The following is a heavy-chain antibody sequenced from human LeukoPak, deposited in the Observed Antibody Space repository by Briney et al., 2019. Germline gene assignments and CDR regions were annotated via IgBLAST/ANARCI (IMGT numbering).Heavy chain of an antibody. J-gene: IGHJ4*02. CDR2: IYSGGST. V-gene: IGHV3-53*01. CDR1: GFTVSSNY. D-gene: IGHD5-12*01. CDR3: ARYSGYDSTFDY. Sequence: PGGSLRLSCAASGFTVSSNYMSWLRQAPGKGLEWVSGIYSGGSTYYADSVKGRFTISRDNSKNTLYLQMNSLRAEDTAVYYCARYSGYDSTFDYWGQGTLVTVSS.